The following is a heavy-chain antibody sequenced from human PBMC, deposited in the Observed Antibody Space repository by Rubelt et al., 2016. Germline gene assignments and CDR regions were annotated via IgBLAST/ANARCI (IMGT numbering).Heavy chain of an antibody. J-gene: IGHJ4*02. CDR1: GFTFSSYS. CDR2: ISSSSSYI. CDR3: ARDRGVGYCSSTSCYPDY. Sequence: EVQLVESGGGLVKPGGSLRLSCAASGFTFSSYSMNWVRQAPGKGLEWVSSISSSSSYIYYADSVKGRFNISRDNAKNSLYLQMNSLRAEDTAVYDCARDRGVGYCSSTSCYPDYWGQGTLVTVSS. V-gene: IGHV3-21*01. D-gene: IGHD2-2*01.